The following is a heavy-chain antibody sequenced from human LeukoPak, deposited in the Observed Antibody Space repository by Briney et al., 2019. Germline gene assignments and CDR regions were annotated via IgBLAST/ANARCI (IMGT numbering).Heavy chain of an antibody. V-gene: IGHV3-7*03. D-gene: IGHD6-6*01. J-gene: IGHJ3*01. Sequence: GGSLRLSCAVSGFTFSGFWTSWSRQAPGKGLEWVASINSDGSEGYYADVVKGRFTISRDNAKNSLYLQINSLRAEDTAVYYCARSSYSSSSSVWGQGTMVTVSS. CDR1: GFTFSGFW. CDR2: INSDGSEG. CDR3: ARSSYSSSSSV.